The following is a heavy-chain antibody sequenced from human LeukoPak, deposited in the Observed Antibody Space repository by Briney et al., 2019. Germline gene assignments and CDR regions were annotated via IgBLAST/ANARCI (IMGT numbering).Heavy chain of an antibody. Sequence: GGSLRLSCAASGFTFSSYAMHWARQAPGKGLEWVAVISYDGSNKYYADSVKGRFTISRDNSKNTLYLQMNSLRAEDTAVYYCARGHKYCSSTSCYEYYYYYGMDVWGQGTTVTVSS. V-gene: IGHV3-30-3*01. CDR1: GFTFSSYA. J-gene: IGHJ6*02. CDR3: ARGHKYCSSTSCYEYYYYYGMDV. D-gene: IGHD2-2*01. CDR2: ISYDGSNK.